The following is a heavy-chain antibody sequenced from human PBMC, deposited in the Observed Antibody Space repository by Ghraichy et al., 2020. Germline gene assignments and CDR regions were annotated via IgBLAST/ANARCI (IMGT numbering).Heavy chain of an antibody. J-gene: IGHJ6*02. Sequence: GGSLRLSCAASGFAFRSYDMNWVRQAPGKGLEWVSGLGSSGLRSYYAGSVKGRFTISRDNSKNTLYLHMNSLRAEETAVYYCARGAYTARFYYYIMDVWGQGTTVTVSS. CDR1: GFAFRSYD. CDR3: ARGAYTARFYYYIMDV. CDR2: LGSSGLRS. V-gene: IGHV3-23*01. D-gene: IGHD4-11*01.